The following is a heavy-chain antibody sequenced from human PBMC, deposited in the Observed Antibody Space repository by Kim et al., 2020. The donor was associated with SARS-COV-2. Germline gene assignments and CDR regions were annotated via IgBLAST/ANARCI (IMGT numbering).Heavy chain of an antibody. CDR3: ARAGYCSAGRCLSPPYYDGMDV. Sequence: ASVKVSCKASGYTFSTFAIHWVRQAPGQRLEWMGWINGGSGDIKYSQKFQGRVTITSDTSASTAYMELSSLRSEDTAVYYCARAGYCSAGRCLSPPYYDGMDVWGQGTTVTVSS. V-gene: IGHV1-3*01. CDR2: INGGSGDI. D-gene: IGHD2-15*01. J-gene: IGHJ6*02. CDR1: GYTFSTFA.